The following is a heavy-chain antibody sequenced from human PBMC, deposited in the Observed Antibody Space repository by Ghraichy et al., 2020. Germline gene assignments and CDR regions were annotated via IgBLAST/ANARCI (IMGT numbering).Heavy chain of an antibody. Sequence: SQTLSLTCVVSGDSVSSNSVAWSWIRQSPSRGLEWLGRTYYRSKWYNEYSLTVKSRISINPDTSKNQFSLQLNSVTPEDTAVYYCARGSWSVAWFWGQGTLVTVSS. D-gene: IGHD3-3*01. CDR3: ARGSWSVAWF. CDR1: GDSVSSNSVA. J-gene: IGHJ4*02. V-gene: IGHV6-1*01. CDR2: TYYRSKWYN.